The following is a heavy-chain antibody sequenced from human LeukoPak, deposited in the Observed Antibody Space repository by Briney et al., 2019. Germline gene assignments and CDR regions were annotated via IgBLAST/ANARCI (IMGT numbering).Heavy chain of an antibody. J-gene: IGHJ6*02. Sequence: SETLSLTCAVSGYSVSSRNWWGWIRQPPGKGLEWVGYIYYTGSTYYNPSLKSRVTMSVDTSKNQFSLKLSSVTAVDTAVYYCARMGAYDSSGYYSPYYYGLDVWGQGTLVTVSS. V-gene: IGHV4-28*01. D-gene: IGHD3-22*01. CDR2: IYYTGST. CDR3: ARMGAYDSSGYYSPYYYGLDV. CDR1: GYSVSSRNW.